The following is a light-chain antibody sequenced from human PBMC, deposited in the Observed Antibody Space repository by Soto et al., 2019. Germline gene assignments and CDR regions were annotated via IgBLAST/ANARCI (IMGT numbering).Light chain of an antibody. V-gene: IGLV2-14*01. Sequence: SALTQPAYGSGVAVRAGTISCTGTSSDDGGYNYVSWYQQHPGKAPKLMIYDVSNRPSGVSNRFSGSKSGNTASLTISGLQAEDEADYYCSSYTSSSTWVFGTGTKVTVL. CDR3: SSYTSSSTWV. CDR2: DVS. J-gene: IGLJ1*01. CDR1: SSDDGGYNY.